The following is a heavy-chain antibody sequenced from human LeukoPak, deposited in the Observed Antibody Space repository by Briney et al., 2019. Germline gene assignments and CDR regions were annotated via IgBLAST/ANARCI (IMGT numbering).Heavy chain of an antibody. Sequence: GGSLRLSCAASGLTVSSNYMSWVRQAPGKGLEWVSAISGSGGSTYYADSVKGRFTISRDNSKNTLYLQMNSLRAEDTAVYYCAKRGYDCSSTSCYYFDYWGQGTLVTVSS. CDR2: ISGSGGST. D-gene: IGHD2-2*01. CDR3: AKRGYDCSSTSCYYFDY. J-gene: IGHJ4*02. V-gene: IGHV3-23*01. CDR1: GLTVSSNY.